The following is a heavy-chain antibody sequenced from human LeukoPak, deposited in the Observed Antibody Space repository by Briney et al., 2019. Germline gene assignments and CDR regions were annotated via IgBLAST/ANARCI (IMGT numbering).Heavy chain of an antibody. D-gene: IGHD2-21*02. V-gene: IGHV4-34*01. Sequence: SETLFLTCAVYGGSFSGYYWSWIRQPPGKGLEWIGEINHSGSTNYNPSLKSRVTISVDTSKNQFSLKLSSVTAADTAVYYCARLGLGTFMTAINYYYSMDVWGKGTTVTVSS. CDR1: GGSFSGYY. CDR2: INHSGST. CDR3: ARLGLGTFMTAINYYYSMDV. J-gene: IGHJ6*03.